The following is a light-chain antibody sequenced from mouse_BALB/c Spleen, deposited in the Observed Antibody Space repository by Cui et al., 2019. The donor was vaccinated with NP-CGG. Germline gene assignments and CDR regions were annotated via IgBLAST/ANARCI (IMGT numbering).Light chain of an antibody. CDR2: GTN. CDR1: TGAVTTSNY. CDR3: ALWYSNHWV. V-gene: IGLV1*01. Sequence: QAVVTQESALTTSPGETVTLTCRSSTGAVTTSNYANWVQEKPDHPFTGLIGGTNNRPPGVPARFSGSLIGDKAALTITGAQTEDEAIYFCALWYSNHWVFGGGTKLTVL. J-gene: IGLJ1*01.